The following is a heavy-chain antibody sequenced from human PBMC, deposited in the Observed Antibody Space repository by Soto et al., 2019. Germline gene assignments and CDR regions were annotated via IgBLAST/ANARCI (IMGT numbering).Heavy chain of an antibody. CDR1: GFTFSSYS. CDR3: ARELLPYYDFWSGYPNWFDP. V-gene: IGHV3-21*01. CDR2: ISSSSSYI. Sequence: GGSLRLSCAASGFTFSSYSMNWVRQAPGKGLEWVSSISSSSSYIYYADSVKGRFTISRDNAKNSLYLQMNSLRAEDTAVYYCARELLPYYDFWSGYPNWFDPWGQGTLVTVSS. J-gene: IGHJ5*02. D-gene: IGHD3-3*01.